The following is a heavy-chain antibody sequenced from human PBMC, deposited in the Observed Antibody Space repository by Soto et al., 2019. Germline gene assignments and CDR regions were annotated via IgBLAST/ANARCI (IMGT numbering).Heavy chain of an antibody. D-gene: IGHD6-13*01. CDR3: AREGRIAAAGLALDAFDI. CDR2: VYYSGTT. V-gene: IGHV4-61*01. CDR1: GGSVSDKTYY. Sequence: SETLFLTCSVSGGSVSDKTYYWSWIRQPPGKRLEWIGYVYYSGTTNYNPSLKSRVTISVDTSKNQFSLKLSSVTAADTAVYYCAREGRIAAAGLALDAFDIWGQGTMVTVSS. J-gene: IGHJ3*02.